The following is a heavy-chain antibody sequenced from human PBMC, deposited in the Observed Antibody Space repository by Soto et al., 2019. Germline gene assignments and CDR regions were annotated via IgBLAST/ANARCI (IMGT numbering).Heavy chain of an antibody. D-gene: IGHD6-19*01. CDR1: GGSFSGYY. J-gene: IGHJ6*03. CDR3: SSSGWYENYYYYYMDV. CDR2: INHSGST. V-gene: IGHV4-34*01. Sequence: PSETLSLTRAVYGGSFSGYYWSWIRQPPGKGLEWIGEINHSGSTNYNPSLKSRVTISVDTSKNQFSLKLSSVTAADTAVYYCSSSGWYENYYYYYMDVWGKGTTVTVSS.